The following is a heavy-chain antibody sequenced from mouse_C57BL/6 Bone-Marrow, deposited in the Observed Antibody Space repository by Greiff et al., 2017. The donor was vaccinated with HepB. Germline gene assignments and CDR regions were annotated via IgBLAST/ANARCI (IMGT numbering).Heavy chain of an antibody. CDR2: INPNNGGT. V-gene: IGHV1-18*01. D-gene: IGHD1-1*01. J-gene: IGHJ2*01. CDR3: ARSHYYGSPYYFDY. CDR1: GYTFTDYN. Sequence: EVQVVESGPELVKPGASVKIPCKASGYTFTDYNMDWVKQSHGKSLEWIGDINPNNGGTIYNQKFKGKATLTVDKSSSTAYMELRSLTSEDTAVYYCARSHYYGSPYYFDYWGQGTTLTVSS.